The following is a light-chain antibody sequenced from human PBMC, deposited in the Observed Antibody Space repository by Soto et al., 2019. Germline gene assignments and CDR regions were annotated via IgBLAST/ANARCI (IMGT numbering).Light chain of an antibody. V-gene: IGKV3-15*01. J-gene: IGKJ1*01. Sequence: EIVLTQSTAILYVSPGDRVTLSCRASQSVDINFAWYQQRAGDAPRLLLYGASTKATDMPCRFSGRGSGTEFSLTINNLQSEDFAVYYCQQYRNWPRTFGQGT. CDR2: GAS. CDR3: QQYRNWPRT. CDR1: QSVDIN.